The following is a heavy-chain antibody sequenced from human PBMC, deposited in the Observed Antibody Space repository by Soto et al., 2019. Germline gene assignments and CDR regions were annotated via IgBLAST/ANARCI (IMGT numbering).Heavy chain of an antibody. Sequence: EVQLLESGGGLVQPGGSLRLSCAASGFTFSSYAMSWVRQAPGKGLEGVSAMSGSGGSTYYADSVKGRFTISRDNSKNTLYLQMNSMRAEDTAVYYCAKITWLSQQLSPDYYFGMDVWGQGTTVTVSS. CDR1: GFTFSSYA. CDR3: AKITWLSQQLSPDYYFGMDV. D-gene: IGHD6-13*01. CDR2: MSGSGGST. J-gene: IGHJ6*02. V-gene: IGHV3-23*01.